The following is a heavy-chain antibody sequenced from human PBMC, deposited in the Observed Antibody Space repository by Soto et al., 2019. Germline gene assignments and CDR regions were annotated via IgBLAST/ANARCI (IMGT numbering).Heavy chain of an antibody. V-gene: IGHV3-9*01. CDR2: ITWNSGKI. J-gene: IGHJ4*01. CDR3: VKDSYADFHRVLSTAEYFFDY. D-gene: IGHD2-15*01. Sequence: GGSLRLSCTASGFTFDDYAMHCVRQGPGRGLEWVSGITWNSGKIAYADSVKGRFTIARDDDNNSLYLQMNSLRPEDTALYYCVKDSYADFHRVLSTAEYFFDYWAHGTLVTVSS. CDR1: GFTFDDYA.